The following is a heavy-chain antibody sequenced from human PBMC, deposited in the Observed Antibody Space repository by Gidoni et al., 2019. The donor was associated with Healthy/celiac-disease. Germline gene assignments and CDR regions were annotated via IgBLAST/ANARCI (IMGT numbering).Heavy chain of an antibody. Sequence: QVQLVASGGGVVQPGRSLRLSCAASGFTFSSYAMHWVRQAPGKGLEWVAVISYDGSNKYYADSVKGRFTISRDNSKNTLYLQMNSLRAEDTAVYYCARERCGGDCYFDAFDIWGQGTMVTVSS. V-gene: IGHV3-30-3*01. CDR3: ARERCGGDCYFDAFDI. CDR1: GFTFSSYA. J-gene: IGHJ3*02. CDR2: ISYDGSNK. D-gene: IGHD2-21*02.